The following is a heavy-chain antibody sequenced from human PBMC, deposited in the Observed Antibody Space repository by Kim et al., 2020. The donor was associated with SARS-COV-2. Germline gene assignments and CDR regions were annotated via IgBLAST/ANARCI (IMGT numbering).Heavy chain of an antibody. D-gene: IGHD6-13*01. CDR1: GGSISSSSYY. Sequence: SETLSLTCTVSGGSISSSSYYWGWIRQPPGKGLEWIGSIYYSGSTYYNPSLKSRVTISVDTSKNQFSLKLSSVTAADTAVYYCAGIAAAGRTVGYYYYGMGVWGQGTTVTVSS. CDR2: IYYSGST. V-gene: IGHV4-39*01. J-gene: IGHJ6*02. CDR3: AGIAAAGRTVGYYYYGMGV.